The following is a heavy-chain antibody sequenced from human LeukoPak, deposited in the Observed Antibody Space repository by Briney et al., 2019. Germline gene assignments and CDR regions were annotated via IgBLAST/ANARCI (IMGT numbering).Heavy chain of an antibody. CDR1: GGSISSSSYY. CDR2: IYYSGST. Sequence: PSETLSLTCTVSGGSISSSSYYWGWIRQPPGKGLEWIGYIYYSGSTYYNPSLKSRVTISVDTSKNQFSLKLSSVTAADTAVYYCARGSVMLQQLGYYYYYGMDVWGQGTTVTVSS. CDR3: ARGSVMLQQLGYYYYYGMDV. D-gene: IGHD6-13*01. V-gene: IGHV4-30-4*08. J-gene: IGHJ6*02.